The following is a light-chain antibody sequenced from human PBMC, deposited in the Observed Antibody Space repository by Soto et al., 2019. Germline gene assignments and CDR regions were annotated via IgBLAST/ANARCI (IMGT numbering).Light chain of an antibody. Sequence: VVTHAPRILSFSLGERATLSYTFIESISSTSLAWYQQKGRQAPRLLIHGASNRATGIPDRFSGGGSGTDFTLTISRLEPEDFAVYYCQQYGGSPRTFGQGTKVDIK. J-gene: IGKJ1*01. CDR1: ESISSTS. CDR2: GAS. CDR3: QQYGGSPRT. V-gene: IGKV3-20*01.